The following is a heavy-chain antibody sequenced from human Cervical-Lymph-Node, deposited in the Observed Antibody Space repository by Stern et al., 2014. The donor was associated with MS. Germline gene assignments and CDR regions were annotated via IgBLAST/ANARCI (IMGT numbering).Heavy chain of an antibody. J-gene: IGHJ1*01. CDR2: IPYDGSNK. V-gene: IGHV3-30*03. CDR1: GFTFSSYG. Sequence: VQLVESGGGVVQPGRSLRLSCAASGFTFSSYGMHWVRQAPGKGLEWVAVIPYDGSNKYYADSVKGRFTISRDNSKNTLHLQMNSLRVEDTAVYYCARDDIAASGIGEYFQHWGQGTLVTVSS. CDR3: ARDDIAASGIGEYFQH. D-gene: IGHD6-13*01.